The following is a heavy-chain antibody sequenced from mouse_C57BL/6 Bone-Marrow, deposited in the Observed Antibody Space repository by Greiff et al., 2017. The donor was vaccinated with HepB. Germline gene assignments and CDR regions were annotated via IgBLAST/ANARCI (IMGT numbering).Heavy chain of an antibody. CDR3: TGLRAPGFAD. CDR1: GYTFTSYW. D-gene: IGHD2-4*01. J-gene: IGHJ3*01. CDR2: IYPGNSDT. Sequence: EVQLQQSGTVLARPGASVKMSCKTSGYTFTSYWMHWVKQRPGQGLEWIGAIYPGNSDTSYNQKFKGKAKLTAVTSASTAYMELSSLTNEDSAVYYCTGLRAPGFADWGQGTLVTVSA. V-gene: IGHV1-5*01.